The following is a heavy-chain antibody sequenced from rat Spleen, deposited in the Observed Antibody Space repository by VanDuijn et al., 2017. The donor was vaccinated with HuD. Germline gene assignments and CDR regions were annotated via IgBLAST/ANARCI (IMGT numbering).Heavy chain of an antibody. V-gene: IGHV5-19*01. CDR3: ATDHNWEGDY. CDR2: ISPSGGST. J-gene: IGHJ2*01. D-gene: IGHD5-1*01. CDR1: EFTFRNDA. Sequence: EVQLVESGGGLVQPGRSLKLSCVASEFTFRNDAMAWVRQAPTKGLEWVASISPSGGSTYYRDSVKGRFTISRDNAKSTLYLQMDSLRSEDTATYYCATDHNWEGDYWGQGVMVTVSS.